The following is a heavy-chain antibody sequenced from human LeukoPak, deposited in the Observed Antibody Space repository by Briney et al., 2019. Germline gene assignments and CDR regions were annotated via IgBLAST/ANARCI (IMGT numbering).Heavy chain of an antibody. V-gene: IGHV3-74*01. D-gene: IGHD3-10*01. J-gene: IGHJ4*02. CDR2: INSDGSST. Sequence: PGRSLRLSCAASGFTFSSYAMHWVRQAPGKGLVWVSRINSDGSSTSYADSVKGRFTISRDNAKNSLYLQMNSLRAEDTAVYYCARDFYYYGSGSYYKVVDYWGQGTLVTVSS. CDR3: ARDFYYYGSGSYYKVVDY. CDR1: GFTFSSYA.